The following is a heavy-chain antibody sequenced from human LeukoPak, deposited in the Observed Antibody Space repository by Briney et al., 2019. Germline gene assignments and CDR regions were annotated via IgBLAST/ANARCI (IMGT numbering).Heavy chain of an antibody. J-gene: IGHJ6*02. D-gene: IGHD3-10*01. V-gene: IGHV1-18*01. Sequence: RASVKVSCKASGYTFTSYGISWVRQAPGQGLEWMGWISAYNGNTNYAQKLQGRVTITADKSTSTAYMELSSLRSEDTAVYYCAREASDPGDYYGMDVWGQGTTVTVSS. CDR2: ISAYNGNT. CDR3: AREASDPGDYYGMDV. CDR1: GYTFTSYG.